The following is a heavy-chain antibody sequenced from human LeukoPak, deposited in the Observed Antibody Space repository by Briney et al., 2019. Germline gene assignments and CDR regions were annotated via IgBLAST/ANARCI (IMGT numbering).Heavy chain of an antibody. Sequence: GGSLRLSCAASGFAFRSYGMHWVRQAPGKGLEWVAVISYDGSKKYYADSVKGRFTISRDNSKNTLYLQMNSLRAEDTAVYYCAKGILSLPHNWNPFDYWGQGTLVTVSS. CDR3: AKGILSLPHNWNPFDY. CDR1: GFAFRSYG. V-gene: IGHV3-30*18. D-gene: IGHD1-20*01. J-gene: IGHJ4*02. CDR2: ISYDGSKK.